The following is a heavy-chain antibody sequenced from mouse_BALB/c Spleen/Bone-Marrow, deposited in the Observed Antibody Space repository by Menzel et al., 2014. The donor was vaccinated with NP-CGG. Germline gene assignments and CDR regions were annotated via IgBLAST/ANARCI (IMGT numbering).Heavy chain of an antibody. CDR2: INPYNDGT. CDR1: GYTFTSYV. D-gene: IGHD3-2*01. J-gene: IGHJ2*01. Sequence: EVQLQQSGPELVKPGASVQMSCKASGYTFTSYVMHWVKQKPGQGLEWIGYINPYNDGTKYNEKFKGKATLTSDKSSSTAYMELISLTSEDSAVYYCARPRQLGLLCYFDYRGQGTTLTFSS. CDR3: ARPRQLGLLCYFDY. V-gene: IGHV1-14*01.